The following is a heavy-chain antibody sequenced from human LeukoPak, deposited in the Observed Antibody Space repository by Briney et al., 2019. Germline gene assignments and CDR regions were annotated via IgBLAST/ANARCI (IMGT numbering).Heavy chain of an antibody. V-gene: IGHV3-23*01. CDR3: AREGAGLRYFDWLSLGINYYYYMDV. J-gene: IGHJ6*03. Sequence: PGGTLRLSCAASGFTFSSYGMSWVRQAPGKGLEWVSAISGSGGSTYYADSVKGRFTISRDNAKNSLYLQMNSLRAEDTAVYYCAREGAGLRYFDWLSLGINYYYYMDVWGKGTTVTISS. D-gene: IGHD3-9*01. CDR1: GFTFSSYG. CDR2: ISGSGGST.